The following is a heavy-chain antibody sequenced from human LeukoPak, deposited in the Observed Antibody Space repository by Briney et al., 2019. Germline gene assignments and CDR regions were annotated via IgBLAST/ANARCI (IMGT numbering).Heavy chain of an antibody. D-gene: IGHD2-2*01. CDR1: GGSISSGGYY. CDR3: ARETLGYCSSTSCYLFDY. CDR2: IHYSGST. Sequence: PPQTLSLTCTVSGGSISSGGYYWSWIRQHPGKGLEWIGYIHYSGSTYYNPSLKSRVTISVDTSKNQFSLKLSSVTAADTAVYYCARETLGYCSSTSCYLFDYWGQGILVTVSS. J-gene: IGHJ4*02. V-gene: IGHV4-31*03.